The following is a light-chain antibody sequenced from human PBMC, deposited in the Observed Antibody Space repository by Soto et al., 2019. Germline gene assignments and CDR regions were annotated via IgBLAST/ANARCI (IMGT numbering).Light chain of an antibody. Sequence: QSVLTQPPSVSAAPGQKVTISCSGSSSNIGNNYVSWYQQLPGTAPKLLIYENNKRPSGIPDRFPGSKSGTSATLGITGLQTGDEADYYCGTWDSSLSARVFGGGTKVTVL. CDR2: ENN. CDR1: SSNIGNNY. V-gene: IGLV1-51*02. CDR3: GTWDSSLSARV. J-gene: IGLJ3*02.